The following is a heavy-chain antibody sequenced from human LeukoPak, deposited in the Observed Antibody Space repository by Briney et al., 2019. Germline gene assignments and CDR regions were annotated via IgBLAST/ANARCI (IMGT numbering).Heavy chain of an antibody. J-gene: IGHJ5*02. CDR3: ARGGGRVVLMVYATRPNWLDP. CDR1: GGSFSGYY. Sequence: SETLSLTCAVYGGSFSGYYWSWIRQPPGKGLEWIGEINHSGSTNYNPSLKSRVTISVDTSKNQFSLKLSSVTAADTAVYYCARGGGRVVLMVYATRPNWLDPWGQGTLVTLSS. V-gene: IGHV4-34*01. CDR2: INHSGST. D-gene: IGHD2-8*01.